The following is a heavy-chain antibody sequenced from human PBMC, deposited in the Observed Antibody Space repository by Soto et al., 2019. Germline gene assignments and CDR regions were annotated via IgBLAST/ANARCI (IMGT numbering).Heavy chain of an antibody. Sequence: QLQLQESGPGLVKPSETLSLTCTVSGGSISSSSYYWGWIRQPPGKGLEWIGSIYYSGSTYYNPSLKSRVTISVDTSKNQFSLKLSSVTAADTAVYYCAATAGRLITGTTGRYYYYGMDVWGQGTTVTVSS. V-gene: IGHV4-39*01. D-gene: IGHD1-7*01. J-gene: IGHJ6*02. CDR3: AATAGRLITGTTGRYYYYGMDV. CDR2: IYYSGST. CDR1: GGSISSSSYY.